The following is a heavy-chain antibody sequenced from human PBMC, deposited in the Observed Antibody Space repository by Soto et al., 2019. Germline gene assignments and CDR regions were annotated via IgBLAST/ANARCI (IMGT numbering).Heavy chain of an antibody. J-gene: IGHJ4*02. CDR3: AKAPLIRCSGGSCYYFDY. D-gene: IGHD2-15*01. V-gene: IGHV3-23*01. CDR2: ISGSGGST. CDR1: GFTFSSYA. Sequence: GGSLRLSCAASGFTFSSYAMSWVRQAPGKGLEWVSAISGSGGSTYYADSVKGRFTISRDNSKNTLYLQMNSLRAEDTAVYYCAKAPLIRCSGGSCYYFDYWGQGTLVTVSS.